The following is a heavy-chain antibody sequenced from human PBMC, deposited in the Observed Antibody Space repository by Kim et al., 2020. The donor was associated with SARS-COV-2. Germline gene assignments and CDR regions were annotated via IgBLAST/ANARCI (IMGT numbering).Heavy chain of an antibody. CDR3: ARDAYYYGRGDGFDI. CDR1: GGSVNTGSYC. J-gene: IGHJ3*02. CDR2: IYYSGST. Sequence: SETLSLTCTVSGGSVNTGSYCWSWIRQPPGKGLEWIGYIYYSGSTDYNPSLKSRVTISIDTSKNQFSLRLSSVTATDTAVYYCARDAYYYGRGDGFDIWGQGTMVTVSS. V-gene: IGHV4-61*01. D-gene: IGHD3-10*01.